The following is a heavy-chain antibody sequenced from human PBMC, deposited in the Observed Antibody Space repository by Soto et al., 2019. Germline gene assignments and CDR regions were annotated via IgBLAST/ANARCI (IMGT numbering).Heavy chain of an antibody. CDR2: INHSGST. V-gene: IGHV4-34*01. Sequence: ASETLSLTCAVYGGSFSGYYWSWICQPQGKGLEWIGEINHSGSTNYNPSLKSRVTISVDTSKNKFSLKLSSVTAADTPVYSCARPGNTAKIFDYWGQGTLVTVSS. CDR3: ARPGNTAKIFDY. J-gene: IGHJ4*02. CDR1: GGSFSGYY. D-gene: IGHD5-18*01.